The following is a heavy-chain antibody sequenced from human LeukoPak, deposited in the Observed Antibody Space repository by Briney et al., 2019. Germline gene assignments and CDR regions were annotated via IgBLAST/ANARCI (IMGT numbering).Heavy chain of an antibody. CDR3: AGTEDAVGGGSINYYGMDV. D-gene: IGHD2-15*01. Sequence: NSSGTLSLTCGVSGGSITNTNYWTWVRQPPGKGLEWIGEVNLQGSTNYNPSLMGRVAISVDTSENHITLQLTSVTAADTAVYYWAGTEDAVGGGSINYYGMDVWGQGTTVTVSS. J-gene: IGHJ6*02. CDR2: VNLQGST. V-gene: IGHV4-4*02. CDR1: GGSITNTNY.